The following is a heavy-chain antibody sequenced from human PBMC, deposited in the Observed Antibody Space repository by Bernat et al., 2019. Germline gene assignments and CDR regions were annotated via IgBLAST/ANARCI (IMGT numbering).Heavy chain of an antibody. D-gene: IGHD4-11*01. Sequence: QVQLQQWGAGLLKPSETLSLTCAVYGGSCNGYYCSWIRQPLGRGLEWIGEIKHSGSTNYNPSLKSRVTISVDTSKNQFSLKLGSVTAADTAVYYCARVPARTTVPYFDYWGQGTLVTVSS. CDR1: GGSCNGYY. J-gene: IGHJ4*02. V-gene: IGHV4-34*01. CDR2: IKHSGST. CDR3: ARVPARTTVPYFDY.